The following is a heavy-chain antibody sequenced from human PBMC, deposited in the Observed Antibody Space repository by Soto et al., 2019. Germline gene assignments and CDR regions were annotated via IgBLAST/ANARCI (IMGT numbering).Heavy chain of an antibody. V-gene: IGHV1-2*02. CDR2: INPNSGGT. D-gene: IGHD6-19*01. CDR1: VYTFTGYY. Sequence: QVQLVQSGAEVKKPGASVKVSCKASVYTFTGYYRHWVRQAPGQGLEWMGWINPNSGGTNYAQKFQGRVTITADKSTSTAYMELSSLRSEDTAVYYCAREGQSSGWYYFDYWGQGTLVTVSS. J-gene: IGHJ4*02. CDR3: AREGQSSGWYYFDY.